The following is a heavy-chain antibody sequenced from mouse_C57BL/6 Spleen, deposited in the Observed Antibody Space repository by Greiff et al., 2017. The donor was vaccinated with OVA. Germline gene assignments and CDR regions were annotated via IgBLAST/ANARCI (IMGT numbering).Heavy chain of an antibody. CDR1: GYAFSSYW. CDR2: IYPGDGDT. J-gene: IGHJ2*01. Sequence: VKLQQSGAELVKPGASVKISCKASGYAFSSYWMNWVKQRPGKGLEWIGQIYPGDGDTNYNGKFKGKATLTADKSSSTAYMQLSSLTSEDSAVYFCARDGYYDSIDDWGQGTTLTVSS. CDR3: ARDGYYDSIDD. V-gene: IGHV1-80*01. D-gene: IGHD2-3*01.